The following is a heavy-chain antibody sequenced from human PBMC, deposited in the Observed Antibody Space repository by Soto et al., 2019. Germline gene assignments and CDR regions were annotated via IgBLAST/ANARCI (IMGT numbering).Heavy chain of an antibody. CDR1: GGSISSGGYY. CDR2: IYYSGST. CDR3: ARVFSSGWYAADY. V-gene: IGHV4-31*03. J-gene: IGHJ4*02. D-gene: IGHD6-19*01. Sequence: LSLTCTVSGGSISSGGYYWSWIRQHPGKGLEWIGYIYYSGSTYYSPSLRSRVTISVDTSENQFSLKLNSVTAADTAVYYCARVFSSGWYAADYWGQGSLVTVSS.